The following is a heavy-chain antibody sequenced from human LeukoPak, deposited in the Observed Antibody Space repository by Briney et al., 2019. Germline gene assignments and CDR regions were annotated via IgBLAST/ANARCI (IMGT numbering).Heavy chain of an antibody. CDR1: GFTFSSYS. D-gene: IGHD3-9*01. Sequence: GGSLRLSCAASGFTFSSYSMNWVRQAPGKGLEWVSYISSSSRTIYYADSVKGRFTISRDNAKNSLYLQMNSLRAEDTAVYYCATDLGIRYFDWLPSDAWGQGTLVTVSS. J-gene: IGHJ4*02. CDR2: ISSSSRTI. V-gene: IGHV3-48*01. CDR3: ATDLGIRYFDWLPSDA.